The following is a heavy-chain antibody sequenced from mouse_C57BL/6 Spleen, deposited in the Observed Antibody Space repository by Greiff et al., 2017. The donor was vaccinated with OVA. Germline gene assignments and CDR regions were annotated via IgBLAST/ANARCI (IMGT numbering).Heavy chain of an antibody. V-gene: IGHV1-50*01. Sequence: VKLQQPGAELVKPGASVKLSCKASGYTFTSYWMQWVKQRPGQGLEWIGEIDPSDSYTNYNQKFKGKATLTVDTSSSTAYMQLSSLTSEDSAVYYCAREGTAQATRGYAMDYWGQGTSVTVSS. J-gene: IGHJ4*01. CDR1: GYTFTSYW. CDR3: AREGTAQATRGYAMDY. D-gene: IGHD3-2*02. CDR2: IDPSDSYT.